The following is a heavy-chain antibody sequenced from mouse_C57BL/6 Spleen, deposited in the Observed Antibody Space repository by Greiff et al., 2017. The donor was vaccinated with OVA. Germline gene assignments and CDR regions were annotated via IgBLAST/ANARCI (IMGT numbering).Heavy chain of an antibody. CDR2: INPSNGGT. Sequence: QVHVKQPGTELVKPGASVKLSCKASGYTFTSYWMHWVKQRPGQGLEWIGNINPSNGGTNYNEKFKSKATLTVDKSSSTAYMQLSSLTSEDSAVYYCAREGAFTTVVRDWGQGTLVTVSA. CDR3: AREGAFTTVVRD. V-gene: IGHV1-53*01. D-gene: IGHD1-1*01. CDR1: GYTFTSYW. J-gene: IGHJ3*01.